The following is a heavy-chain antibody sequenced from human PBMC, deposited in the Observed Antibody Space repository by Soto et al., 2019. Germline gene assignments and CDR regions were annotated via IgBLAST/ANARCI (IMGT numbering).Heavy chain of an antibody. J-gene: IGHJ3*02. CDR1: GFSLSTSGMC. V-gene: IGHV2-70*11. Sequence: SGPTLVNPTQTLTLTCTFSGFSLSTSGMCVSWIRQPPGKALEWLARIDWDDDKYYSTSLKTRLTISKDTSKNQVVLTMTNMDPVDTATYYCARIRGGADYYDSSGYPVGYAFDIWGQGTMVTVS. CDR2: IDWDDDK. D-gene: IGHD3-22*01. CDR3: ARIRGGADYYDSSGYPVGYAFDI.